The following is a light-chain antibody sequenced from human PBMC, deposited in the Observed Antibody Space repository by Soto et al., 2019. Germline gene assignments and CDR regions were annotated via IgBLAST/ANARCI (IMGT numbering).Light chain of an antibody. Sequence: DIQMTQSPSTLSASVGGRVTITCRASQSVGTWVAWYQQKPGKAPKLLIYGASNLESGVPSRFSGSGSGTEFTLTISSLQPDDLATYYCLQYNSYWTFGQGTKVDI. CDR1: QSVGTW. V-gene: IGKV1-5*01. J-gene: IGKJ1*01. CDR3: LQYNSYWT. CDR2: GAS.